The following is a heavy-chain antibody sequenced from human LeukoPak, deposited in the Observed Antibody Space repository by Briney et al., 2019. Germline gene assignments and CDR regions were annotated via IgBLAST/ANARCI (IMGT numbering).Heavy chain of an antibody. Sequence: SGGSLRLSCAASGFTFSSYAMHWVRQAPGKGLEYVSAISSNGGSTYYANSVKGRFTISRDNSKNTLYLQMGSLRAEDMAVYYCASHYYDSSGYQDYRGQGTLVTVSS. D-gene: IGHD3-22*01. J-gene: IGHJ4*02. CDR2: ISSNGGST. CDR3: ASHYYDSSGYQDY. CDR1: GFTFSSYA. V-gene: IGHV3-64*01.